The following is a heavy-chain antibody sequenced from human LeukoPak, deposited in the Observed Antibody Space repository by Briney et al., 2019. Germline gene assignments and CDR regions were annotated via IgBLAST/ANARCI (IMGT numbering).Heavy chain of an antibody. CDR1: GFTFSSYA. CDR3: ARVYGDYDHAFDI. V-gene: IGHV3-23*01. Sequence: GGSLRLSCAASGFTFSSYAMSWVRQAPGKGLEWVSAISGSGGSTYYADFVKGRFTISRDNSKNTLYLQMNSLRAEDTAVYYCARVYGDYDHAFDIWGQGTMVTVSS. CDR2: ISGSGGST. D-gene: IGHD4-17*01. J-gene: IGHJ3*02.